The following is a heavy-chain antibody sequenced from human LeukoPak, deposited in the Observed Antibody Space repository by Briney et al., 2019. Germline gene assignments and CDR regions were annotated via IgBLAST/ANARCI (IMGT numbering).Heavy chain of an antibody. D-gene: IGHD3-10*01. CDR3: ARENISLLWFGELLGYYFDH. Sequence: PSETLSLTCTVSGGSISSYYWSWIRQPAGKGLEWIGRIYTSGSTNYNPSLKSRVTMSVDTSKNQFSLKLGSVTAADTAVYYCARENISLLWFGELLGYYFDHWGQGTLVTGSS. J-gene: IGHJ4*02. V-gene: IGHV4-4*07. CDR2: IYTSGST. CDR1: GGSISSYY.